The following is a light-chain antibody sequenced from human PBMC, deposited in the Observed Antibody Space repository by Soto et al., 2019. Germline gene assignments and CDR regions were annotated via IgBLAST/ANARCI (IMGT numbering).Light chain of an antibody. CDR3: QQYNNWPPVT. CDR2: GAS. J-gene: IGKJ5*01. V-gene: IGKV3-15*01. CDR1: QSVSSN. Sequence: EIVMTQSPVTLSVSPGERVTLSCRASQSVSSNLAWYQQKSGQAPRLLIYGASTRVTGIPARFSGSGSGTEFTLTISSLQSGDFAIYYCQQYNNWPPVTFGQGTRLEIK.